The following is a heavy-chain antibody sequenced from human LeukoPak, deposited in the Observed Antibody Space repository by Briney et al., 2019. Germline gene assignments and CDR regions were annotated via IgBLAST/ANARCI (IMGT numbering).Heavy chain of an antibody. CDR1: GGSFSGYY. D-gene: IGHD5-18*01. J-gene: IGHJ5*02. CDR2: INHSGST. Sequence: SETLSLTCAVYGGSFSGYYWSWIRQPPGKGLEWIGEINHSGSTNYNPSLKSRVTISVDTSKNQFSLKLSSVTAADTAVYYRARGGIQLWSGPFDPWGQGTLVTVSS. V-gene: IGHV4-34*01. CDR3: ARGGIQLWSGPFDP.